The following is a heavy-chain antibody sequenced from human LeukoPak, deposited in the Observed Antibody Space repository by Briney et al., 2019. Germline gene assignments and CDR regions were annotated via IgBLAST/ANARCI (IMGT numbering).Heavy chain of an antibody. Sequence: SSETLSLTCTVSGGSITSSSYYWGWIRQPPGKGLEWIGSIYYTGSTFYNLSLKSRVTISVDTSKNQFSMKLSSVTAADTAVYFCARGLRDGYTLFYFDYWGQGTLVTVSS. V-gene: IGHV4-39*01. J-gene: IGHJ4*02. D-gene: IGHD5-24*01. CDR2: IYYTGST. CDR3: ARGLRDGYTLFYFDY. CDR1: GGSITSSSYY.